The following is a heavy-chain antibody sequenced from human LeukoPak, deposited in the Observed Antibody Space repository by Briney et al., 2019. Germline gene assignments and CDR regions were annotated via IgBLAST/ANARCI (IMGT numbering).Heavy chain of an antibody. CDR1: GGSISSSNYC. J-gene: IGHJ4*02. Sequence: SETLSLTCTVSGGSISSSNYCWGWLRQPPGKGLEWIGSIDYNGNTNYNPSLKSRLTISVDTSKNQFSLKLSSVTAADTAVYYCVKVGSYWDFDYWGQGTLVTVSS. CDR2: IDYNGNT. V-gene: IGHV4-39*01. CDR3: VKVGSYWDFDY. D-gene: IGHD1-26*01.